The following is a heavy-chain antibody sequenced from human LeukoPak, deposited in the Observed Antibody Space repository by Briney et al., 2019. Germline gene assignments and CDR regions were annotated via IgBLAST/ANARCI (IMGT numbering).Heavy chain of an antibody. Sequence: PGGSLRLSCAASGFTFSSYNMKWVRQAPGKGLEWVANIKQDGSEKYYVDSVKGRFTISRDNAKNSLYLQMNSLRAEDTAVYYCARGSLTVGNVLLWFGESDDAFDIWGQGTMVTVSS. D-gene: IGHD3-10*01. V-gene: IGHV3-7*01. CDR1: GFTFSSYN. J-gene: IGHJ3*02. CDR3: ARGSLTVGNVLLWFGESDDAFDI. CDR2: IKQDGSEK.